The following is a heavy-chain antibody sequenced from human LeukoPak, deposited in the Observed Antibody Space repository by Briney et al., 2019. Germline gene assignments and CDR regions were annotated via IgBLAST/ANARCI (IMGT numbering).Heavy chain of an antibody. V-gene: IGHV4-34*01. CDR3: ARGLCRSSHYDFWSGYSCPNWFDP. CDR2: INHSGST. D-gene: IGHD3-3*01. CDR1: GGSFSGYY. J-gene: IGHJ5*02. Sequence: KPSETPSLTCAVYGGSFSGYYWGWIRQPPGKGLEWIGEINHSGSTNYNPSLKSRVTISVDTSKNQFSLKLSSVTAADTAVYYCARGLCRSSHYDFWSGYSCPNWFDPWGQGNLVTVSS.